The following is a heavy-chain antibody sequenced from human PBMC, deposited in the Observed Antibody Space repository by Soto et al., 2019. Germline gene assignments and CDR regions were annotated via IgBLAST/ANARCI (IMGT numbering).Heavy chain of an antibody. CDR3: ARDYYDSSGYYGFGAFDI. D-gene: IGHD3-22*01. V-gene: IGHV1-69*04. CDR2: IIPILGIA. CDR1: GGTFSSYT. Sequence: ASVKVSCKASGGTFSSYTISWVRQAPGQGLEWMGRIIPILGIANYAQKFQGRVTITADKSTSTAYMELSSLRSEDTAVYYCARDYYDSSGYYGFGAFDIWGQATMVTVS. J-gene: IGHJ3*02.